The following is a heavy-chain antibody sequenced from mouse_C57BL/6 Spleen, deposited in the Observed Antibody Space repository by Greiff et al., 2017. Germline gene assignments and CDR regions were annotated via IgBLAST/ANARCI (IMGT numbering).Heavy chain of an antibody. CDR2: INPGSGGT. J-gene: IGHJ4*01. Sequence: VKLQQSGAELVRPGTSVKVSCKASGYAFTNYLIAWVKQRPGQGLEWIGVINPGSGGTNYNEKFKGKATLTADKSSSTAYMQLSSLTSEDSAVYFCARSYGSSWSAMDYWGQGTSVTVSS. CDR3: ARSYGSSWSAMDY. V-gene: IGHV1-54*01. D-gene: IGHD1-1*01. CDR1: GYAFTNYL.